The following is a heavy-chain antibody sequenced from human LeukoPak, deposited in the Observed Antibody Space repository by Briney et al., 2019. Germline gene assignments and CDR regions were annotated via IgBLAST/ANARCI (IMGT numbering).Heavy chain of an antibody. CDR1: GYTFTGYY. CDR3: AREIGYCSSTSCYQY. V-gene: IGHV1-2*02. CDR2: INPNSGGT. D-gene: IGHD2-2*01. Sequence: ASVKVSCTASGYTFTGYYMHWVRQAPGQGLEWMGWINPNSGGTNYAQKFQGRVTMTRDTSISTAYMELSRLRSDDTAVYYCAREIGYCSSTSCYQYWGQGTLVTVSS. J-gene: IGHJ4*02.